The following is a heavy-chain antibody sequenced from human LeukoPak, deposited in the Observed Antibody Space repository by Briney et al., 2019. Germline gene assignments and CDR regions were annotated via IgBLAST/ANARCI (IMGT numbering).Heavy chain of an antibody. CDR1: EVTVTSNY. CDR2: IYPGGDI. J-gene: IGHJ1*01. V-gene: IGHV3-53*05. D-gene: IGHD3-10*01. Sequence: GGSLRLSCAASEVTVTSNYMSWVRQAPGKGLQWVSVIYPGGDIYYADSVKGRFTTSRDNSKNTLYLQMNSLRAEDTAVYYCANFVVVGYYYGSGTEYFQHWGQGTLVTVSS. CDR3: ANFVVVGYYYGSGTEYFQH.